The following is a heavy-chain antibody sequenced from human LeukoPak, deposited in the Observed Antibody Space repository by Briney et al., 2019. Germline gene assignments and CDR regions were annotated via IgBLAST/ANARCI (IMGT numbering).Heavy chain of an antibody. J-gene: IGHJ4*02. CDR3: AKRGPIYSSTPGNYFDY. CDR2: ISGSDDGT. D-gene: IGHD3-10*01. CDR1: GFTFSSYG. V-gene: IGHV3-23*01. Sequence: PGRSLSLSCAASGFTFSSYGMHWVRQAPGKGLEWVSTISGSDDGTYYADSVRGRFTISRDNSKNTLYLQMKALRDEDTATYYCAKRGPIYSSTPGNYFDYWGQGTLVTVSS.